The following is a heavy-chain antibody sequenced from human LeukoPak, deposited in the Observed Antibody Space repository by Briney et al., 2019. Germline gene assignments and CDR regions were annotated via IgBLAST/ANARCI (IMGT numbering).Heavy chain of an antibody. J-gene: IGHJ4*02. Sequence: PGGSLRLSCAASGFTFRNAWMSWVRQAPGKGLEWVSYISGSSSTIYYADSVKGRFTISRDNAKNSLYLQMNSLRAEDTALYYCASAWELLPPGYWGQGTLVTVSS. CDR3: ASAWELLPPGY. CDR2: ISGSSSTI. D-gene: IGHD1-26*01. CDR1: GFTFRNAW. V-gene: IGHV3-48*01.